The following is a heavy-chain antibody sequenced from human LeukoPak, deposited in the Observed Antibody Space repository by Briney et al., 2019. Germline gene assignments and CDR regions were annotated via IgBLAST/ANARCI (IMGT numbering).Heavy chain of an antibody. CDR3: AKDGTWIQLWLIPVGAFDI. J-gene: IGHJ3*02. V-gene: IGHV3-23*01. D-gene: IGHD5-18*01. CDR2: ISGSGGST. Sequence: GGSLRLSCAAAGFTFSSYAMSWVRQAPGKGLEWVSAISGSGGSTYYADSVKGRFTISRDNSKNTLYLQMNSLRAEDTAVYYCAKDGTWIQLWLIPVGAFDIWGQGTMVTVSS. CDR1: GFTFSSYA.